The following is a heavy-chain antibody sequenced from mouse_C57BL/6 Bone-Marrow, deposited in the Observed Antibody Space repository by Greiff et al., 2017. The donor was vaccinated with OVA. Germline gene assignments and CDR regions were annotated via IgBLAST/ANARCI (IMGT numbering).Heavy chain of an antibody. CDR1: GYSITSGYY. V-gene: IGHV3-6*01. CDR2: ISYDGSN. J-gene: IGHJ3*01. Sequence: EVKLQESGPGLVKPSQSLSLTCSVTGYSITSGYYWNWIRQFPGNKLEWMGYISYDGSNNYNPSLKNRISITRDTSKNQFFLKLNSVTTEDTATYYCARAAVVESAWFAYWGQGTLVTVSA. CDR3: ARAAVVESAWFAY. D-gene: IGHD1-1*01.